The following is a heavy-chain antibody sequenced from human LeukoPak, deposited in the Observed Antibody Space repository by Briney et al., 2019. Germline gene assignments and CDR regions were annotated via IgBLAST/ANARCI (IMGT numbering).Heavy chain of an antibody. CDR3: ARVLAPYYYYGMDV. D-gene: IGHD2-15*01. CDR1: GFTVGSNY. V-gene: IGHV3-53*04. CDR2: IYSGGST. J-gene: IGHJ6*02. Sequence: GGSLRLSCAASGFTVGSNYMSWVRQAPGKGLEWVSVIYSGGSTYYADSVKGRFTISRHNSKNTLYLQMNSLRAEDTAVYYCARVLAPYYYYGMDVWGQGTTVTVSS.